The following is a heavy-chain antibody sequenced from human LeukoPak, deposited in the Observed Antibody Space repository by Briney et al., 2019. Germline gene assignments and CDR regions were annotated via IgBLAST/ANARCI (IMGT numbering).Heavy chain of an antibody. D-gene: IGHD1-26*01. CDR2: IYHSGNT. CDR3: AREAQQYSGSYYVDY. V-gene: IGHV4-38-2*02. CDR1: DYSISSAYY. Sequence: SETLSLTCAVSDYSISSAYYWGWIRQPPGKGLEWIGSIYHSGNTDYNPSLKSRVTISVDTSKNQFSLKLRSVTAADTAVYYCAREAQQYSGSYYVDYWGQGTLVTVSS. J-gene: IGHJ4*02.